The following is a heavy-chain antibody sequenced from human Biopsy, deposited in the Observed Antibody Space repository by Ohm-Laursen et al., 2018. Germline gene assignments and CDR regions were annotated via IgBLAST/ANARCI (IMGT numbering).Heavy chain of an antibody. CDR1: GGSTNDYF. CDR2: IYSSGGS. V-gene: IGHV4-4*07. CDR3: ARTPGKAVAGRFLDL. Sequence: GTLSLTCSVSGGSTNDYFWSWIRQPAGEALEWIGRIYSSGGSSYNPSLKSRISMSMDTSNNQFSLTLTSVTAADTAVYYCARTPGKAVAGRFLDLWGRGTLVTVSS. D-gene: IGHD6-19*01. J-gene: IGHJ2*01.